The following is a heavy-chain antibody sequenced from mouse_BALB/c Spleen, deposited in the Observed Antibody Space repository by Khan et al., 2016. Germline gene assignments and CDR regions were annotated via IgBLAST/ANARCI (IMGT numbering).Heavy chain of an antibody. CDR1: GFSLTGYG. V-gene: IGHV2-6-7*01. J-gene: IGHJ3*01. CDR2: MWADGRT. D-gene: IGHD2-12*01. CDR3: SSDYDGFAY. Sequence: QVQLKESGPGLVAPSQSLSITCTVSGFSLTGYGVNWVRQPPGKGLEWLGKMWADGRTDYNSALKSRVSISKDNSKSQVFLKMNSLQTDDTANYXCSSDYDGFAYWGQGTLVIVSA.